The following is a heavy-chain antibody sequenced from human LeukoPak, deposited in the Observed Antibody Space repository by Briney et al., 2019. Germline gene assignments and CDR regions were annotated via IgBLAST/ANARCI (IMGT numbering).Heavy chain of an antibody. CDR2: IKQDGSEK. V-gene: IGHV3-7*01. D-gene: IGHD3-3*01. Sequence: GGPLRLSCAASGFTFSSYWMSWVRQAPGKGLEWVANIKQDGSEKYYVDSVKGRFTISRDNAKNSLYLQMNSLRAEDTAVYYRAGVYDFWSGYFDYWGQGTLVTVSS. CDR1: GFTFSSYW. J-gene: IGHJ4*02. CDR3: AGVYDFWSGYFDY.